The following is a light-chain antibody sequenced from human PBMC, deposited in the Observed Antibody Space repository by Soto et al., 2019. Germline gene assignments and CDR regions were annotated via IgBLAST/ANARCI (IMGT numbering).Light chain of an antibody. Sequence: DIQMTQSPSTLSASVGDRVTITCRASQSITSWLGWYQQKPGKAPKLLIYDASILESGVPSRFSGSGSGTEFTLTISSLQPDDFATYYCQHYNSYFGGGTKVEIK. V-gene: IGKV1-5*01. CDR1: QSITSW. CDR2: DAS. CDR3: QHYNSY. J-gene: IGKJ4*01.